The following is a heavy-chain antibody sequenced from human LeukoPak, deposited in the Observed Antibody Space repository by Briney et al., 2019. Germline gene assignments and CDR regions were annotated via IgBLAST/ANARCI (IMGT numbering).Heavy chain of an antibody. CDR2: ISYDGSNK. J-gene: IGHJ4*02. CDR3: AKDRGAVASSY. D-gene: IGHD6-19*01. CDR1: GFTFSSYG. Sequence: GRSLRLSCAASGFTFSSYGMHWVRQAPGEGLEWVAVISYDGSNKYYADSVKGRFTISRDNSKNTLYLQMNSLRAEDTAVYYCAKDRGAVASSYWGQGTLVTVSS. V-gene: IGHV3-30*18.